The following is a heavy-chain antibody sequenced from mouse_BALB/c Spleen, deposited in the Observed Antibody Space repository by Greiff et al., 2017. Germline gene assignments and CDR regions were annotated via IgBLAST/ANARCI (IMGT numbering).Heavy chain of an antibody. Sequence: VKLMESGPGLVQPSQSLSITCTVSGFSLTSYGVHWVRQSPGKGLEWLGVIWSGGSTDYNAAFISRLSISKDNSKSQVFFKMNSLQANDTAIYYCARNLVWLYYYAMDYWGQGTSVTVSS. J-gene: IGHJ4*01. CDR2: IWSGGST. V-gene: IGHV2-2*02. CDR3: ARNLVWLYYYAMDY. CDR1: GFSLTSYG. D-gene: IGHD2-2*01.